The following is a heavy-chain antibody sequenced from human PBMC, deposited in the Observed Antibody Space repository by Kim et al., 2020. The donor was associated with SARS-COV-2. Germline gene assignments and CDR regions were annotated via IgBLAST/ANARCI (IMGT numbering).Heavy chain of an antibody. J-gene: IGHJ4*01. CDR1: GFTFTGHA. V-gene: IGHV3-23*01. Sequence: GGSLRLSCATSGFTFTGHAMSWVRQAPGKGLEWVSSIYGNDGTTYYVDSVKGRFSISRDDSKNTLYLQMSALRADDTAAYYCPKGGWAGIGDYLG. D-gene: IGHD1-20*01. CDR2: IYGNDGTT. CDR3: PKGGWAGIGDY.